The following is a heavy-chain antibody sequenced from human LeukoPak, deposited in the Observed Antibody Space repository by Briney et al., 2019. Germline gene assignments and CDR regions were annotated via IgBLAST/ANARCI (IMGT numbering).Heavy chain of an antibody. D-gene: IGHD6-13*01. J-gene: IGHJ5*02. CDR1: GYTFTSYG. Sequence: ASVKVSCKGSGYTFTSYGISWVQQAPGEGLEGIAWISADNGNTNYEQKFQGRITMTTDTSTNTAYMELRSLRSDDTAVYYCARGPRRQQLVRDNWFDPWGQGTLVTVSS. CDR2: ISADNGNT. V-gene: IGHV1-18*04. CDR3: ARGPRRQQLVRDNWFDP.